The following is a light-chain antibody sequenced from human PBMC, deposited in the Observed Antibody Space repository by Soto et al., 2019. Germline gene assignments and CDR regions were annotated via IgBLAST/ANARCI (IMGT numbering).Light chain of an antibody. CDR2: GAS. CDR3: QQYGSSPKT. CDR1: QNIGNK. J-gene: IGKJ1*01. Sequence: IVMTQSPGTLSVSPGERATLSCRASQNIGNKVGWYQQTPGQAPRLLIYGASTRASGVPARFSGSGSGTDFTLTISSLQSEDFAVYYCQQYGSSPKTFGQGTKVDI. V-gene: IGKV3-15*01.